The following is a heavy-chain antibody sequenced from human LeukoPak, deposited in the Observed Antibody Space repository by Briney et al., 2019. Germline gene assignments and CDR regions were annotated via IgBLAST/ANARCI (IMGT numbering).Heavy chain of an antibody. D-gene: IGHD5-12*01. Sequence: ASVKVSCKASGYTFTSYGISWVRQAPGQGLEWMGWISAYNGNTDNAQEVQGRVTMTTDTSTSTAYMELRSLRSDDTAVYYCARLVRYSGYDDYYYYYMDVWGKGTTVTVSS. CDR1: GYTFTSYG. J-gene: IGHJ6*03. CDR2: ISAYNGNT. V-gene: IGHV1-18*01. CDR3: ARLVRYSGYDDYYYYYMDV.